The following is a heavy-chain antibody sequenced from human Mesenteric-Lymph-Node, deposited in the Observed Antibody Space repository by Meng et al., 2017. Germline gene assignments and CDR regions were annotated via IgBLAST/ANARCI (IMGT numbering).Heavy chain of an antibody. CDR2: ISSSSSYI. CDR1: GFTFSSYS. D-gene: IGHD2-21*01. CDR3: ARGAITDRKHPPAWDY. J-gene: IGHJ4*02. V-gene: IGHV3-21*01. Sequence: GGSLRLSCAASGFTFSSYSMNWVRQAPGKGLEWVSSISSSSSYIYYADSVKGRFTISRDNAKNSLYLQMNSLRAEDTAVYYCARGAITDRKHPPAWDYWGQGTLVTVSS.